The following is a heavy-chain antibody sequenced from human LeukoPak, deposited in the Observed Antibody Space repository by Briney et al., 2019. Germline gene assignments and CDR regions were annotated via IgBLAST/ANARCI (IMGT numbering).Heavy chain of an antibody. CDR2: IKQDGSEK. Sequence: GGSLRLSCAASGFTFSSYWVSWVRQAPGKGLEWVANIKQDGSEKYYVDSVKGRFTISRDNAKNSLYLQMNSLRAEDTAVYYCASIYLTRALPVYWGQGTLVTVSS. CDR1: GFTFSSYW. D-gene: IGHD7-27*01. CDR3: ASIYLTRALPVY. V-gene: IGHV3-7*03. J-gene: IGHJ4*02.